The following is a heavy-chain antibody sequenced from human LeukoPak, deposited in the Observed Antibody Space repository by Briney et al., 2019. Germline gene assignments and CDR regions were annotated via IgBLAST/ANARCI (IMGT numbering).Heavy chain of an antibody. V-gene: IGHV4-34*01. CDR1: GGSFSGYY. CDR3: ARISSSNWYNERGAFDV. D-gene: IGHD6-13*01. J-gene: IGHJ3*01. CDR2: INHSGST. Sequence: SETLSLTCAVYGGSFSGYYWSWIRQPPGKGLEWIGEINHSGSTNYNPSLKSRVTISVDTSKNQFSLKLSSVTAADTAVYYCARISSSNWYNERGAFDVWGQGTMVTVSS.